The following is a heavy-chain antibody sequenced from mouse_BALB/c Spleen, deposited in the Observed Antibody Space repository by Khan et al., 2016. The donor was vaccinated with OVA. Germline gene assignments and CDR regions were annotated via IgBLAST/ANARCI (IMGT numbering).Heavy chain of an antibody. CDR2: VSTGGSYT. CDR1: GFSFSTYG. V-gene: IGHV5-6*01. D-gene: IGHD1-1*01. Sequence: EVQLQESGGDLVKPGGSLKLSCAASGFSFSTYGMSWVRQTPDKRLEWVATVSTGGSYTYYPDSVKGRFTISRDTAKNPLYLQMNGLKSEDTAMFYCTRLAYYYDREGFAYWGQGTLVTVSA. CDR3: TRLAYYYDREGFAY. J-gene: IGHJ3*01.